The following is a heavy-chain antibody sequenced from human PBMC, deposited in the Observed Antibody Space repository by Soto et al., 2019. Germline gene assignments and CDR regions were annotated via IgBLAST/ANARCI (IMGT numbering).Heavy chain of an antibody. D-gene: IGHD6-19*01. CDR3: ARDRGLPYSSGWHPLDY. J-gene: IGHJ4*02. V-gene: IGHV3-48*02. Sequence: GGSLRLSCAASGFTFSSYSMNWVRQAPGKGLEWVSYISSSSSTIYYADSVKGRFTISRDNAKNSLYLQMNSLRDEDTAVYYCARDRGLPYSSGWHPLDYWGQGTLVTVSS. CDR1: GFTFSSYS. CDR2: ISSSSSTI.